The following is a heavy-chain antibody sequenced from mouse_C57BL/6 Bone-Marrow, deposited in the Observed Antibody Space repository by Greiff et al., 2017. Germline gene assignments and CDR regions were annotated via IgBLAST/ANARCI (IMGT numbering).Heavy chain of an antibody. V-gene: IGHV3-8*01. Sequence: ESGPGLAKPSQSLSLTCSVTGYSITSDYWNWIRKFPGHKLEYMGYISYSGSTYYNPSLKRRISITRDTSKNQYYLQLNSVTTEDTATYYGARWDYGSSYWYFDVWGTGTTVTVSS. CDR1: GYSITSDY. CDR2: ISYSGST. J-gene: IGHJ1*03. CDR3: ARWDYGSSYWYFDV. D-gene: IGHD1-1*01.